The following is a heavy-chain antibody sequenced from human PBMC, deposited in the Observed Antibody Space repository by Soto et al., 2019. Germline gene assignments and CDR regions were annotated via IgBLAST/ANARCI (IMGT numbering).Heavy chain of an antibody. D-gene: IGHD3-10*01. CDR3: ARESVYGNQMAN. CDR2: ISVYNGNT. V-gene: IGHV1-18*01. J-gene: IGHJ1*01. Sequence: ASVKVSCKASGYTFTSYGISWVRHAPGQVLEWMGWISVYNGNTNYAQKLQGRVTMTTDTSTSTAYMELRSLRSDDTAVYYCARESVYGNQMANWGQGTLVPVSS. CDR1: GYTFTSYG.